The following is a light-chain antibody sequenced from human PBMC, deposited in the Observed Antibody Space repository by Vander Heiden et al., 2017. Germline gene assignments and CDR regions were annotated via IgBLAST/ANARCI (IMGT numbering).Light chain of an antibody. V-gene: IGKV3-20*01. CDR3: QQYGSKTYWRT. J-gene: IGKJ1*01. CDR1: QSVSSSY. Sequence: EIVLTQSPGTLPLYAGERATLSCRASQSVSSSYLTWYQQKTGLAPRLLSCGESTRATGIPDRFSGSGCGTDFTLTISSLEPEDFAVYYCQQYGSKTYWRTFGQGTKVEIK. CDR2: GES.